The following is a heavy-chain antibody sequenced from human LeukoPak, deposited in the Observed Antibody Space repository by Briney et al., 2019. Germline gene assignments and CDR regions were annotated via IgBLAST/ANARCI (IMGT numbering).Heavy chain of an antibody. J-gene: IGHJ4*02. V-gene: IGHV3-66*01. D-gene: IGHD3-16*01. CDR2: IYSGGST. CDR3: ARDRGLSYGPREYYFDY. CDR1: GFTVSSSY. Sequence: GGSLRLSCAASGFTVSSSYMTWVRQAPGKGLEWVSVIYSGGSTYYADSVKGRFTISRDTSKNMLYLQINSLRVEDTAVYYCARDRGLSYGPREYYFDYWGQGTLVTVSS.